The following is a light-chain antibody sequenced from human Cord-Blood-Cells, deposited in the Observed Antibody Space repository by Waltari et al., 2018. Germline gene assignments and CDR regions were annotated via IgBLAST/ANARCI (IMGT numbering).Light chain of an antibody. CDR2: WAS. J-gene: IGKJ3*01. CDR3: QQYYSTPFT. V-gene: IGKV4-1*01. Sequence: DIVMTQSPDSLAVSLGERATINCKSSQSVLYSSNNKNYLAWYQQKPGHPPKLPIYWASTRESGVPDRFSGSGSGTDFTLTISSLQAEDVAVYYCQQYYSTPFTFGPGTKVDIK. CDR1: QSVLYSSNNKNY.